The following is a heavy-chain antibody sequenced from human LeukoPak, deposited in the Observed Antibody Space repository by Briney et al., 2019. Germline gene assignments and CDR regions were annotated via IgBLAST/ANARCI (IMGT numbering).Heavy chain of an antibody. J-gene: IGHJ4*02. Sequence: SETLSLTCIVSGGPISVDYWNWIRQAPGKGLEWIGYIYYTGRTKYNPSLASRLTISIDTSKSQFSLRLTSVTAADTAVYYCARGPSGYIAAAGTGRFDYWGQGTLVTVSS. CDR1: GGPISVDY. CDR3: ARGPSGYIAAAGTGRFDY. D-gene: IGHD6-13*01. CDR2: IYYTGRT. V-gene: IGHV4-59*01.